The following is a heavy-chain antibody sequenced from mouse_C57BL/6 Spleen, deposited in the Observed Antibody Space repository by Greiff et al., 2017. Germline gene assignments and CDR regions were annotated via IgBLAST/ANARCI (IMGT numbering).Heavy chain of an antibody. Sequence: VQRVESGPGLVAPSQSLSITCTVSGFSLTSYGVSWVRQPPGKGLEWLGVIWGDGSTNYHSALISSQSISKDNSKIQVCLKLNSLQTDDTATYYCAALEDYFDYWGQGTTLTVSS. J-gene: IGHJ2*01. CDR1: GFSLTSYG. CDR2: IWGDGST. CDR3: AALEDYFDY. V-gene: IGHV2-3*01.